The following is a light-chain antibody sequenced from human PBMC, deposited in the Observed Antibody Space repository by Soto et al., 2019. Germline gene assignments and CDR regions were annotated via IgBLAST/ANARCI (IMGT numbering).Light chain of an antibody. V-gene: IGKV3-15*01. CDR2: ETS. J-gene: IGKJ3*01. Sequence: ELVLTQSPGTLSLSPGERATLSCRASQNIRSNLAWYQQKPCQAPRLLIYETSIRAPGIPARFSGSGSGTEFTLTISSLQSEDFAVYHCQQYNNWPTFTFGPGTKVDIK. CDR1: QNIRSN. CDR3: QQYNNWPTFT.